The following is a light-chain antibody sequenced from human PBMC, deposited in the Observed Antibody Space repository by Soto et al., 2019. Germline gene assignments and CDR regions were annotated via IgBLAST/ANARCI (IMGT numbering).Light chain of an antibody. CDR2: DAS. J-gene: IGKJ5*01. Sequence: IVLPQSPGTLSFSPGERATLSCRASQSVSSSYLAWYQQKPGQAPRLLIYDASNRATGIPARFSGSGSGTDFTLTISSLEPEDFAVYYCQQRFNWQVTFGQGTRLEI. CDR3: QQRFNWQVT. V-gene: IGKV3D-20*02. CDR1: QSVSSSY.